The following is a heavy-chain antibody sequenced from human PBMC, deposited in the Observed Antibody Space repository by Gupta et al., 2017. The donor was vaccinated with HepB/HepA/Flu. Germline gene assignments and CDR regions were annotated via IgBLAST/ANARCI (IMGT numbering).Heavy chain of an antibody. D-gene: IGHD3/OR15-3a*01. V-gene: IGHV3-74*01. Sequence: EVQLVESGGGLVQPGGSLRLSCAASGFPFSSSWMAWVSQAPGKGLVWVTRIKSEGSSTSYADSVKGRCTISRDNGKNTLYLQMNSLRAEDTAVYYCARSSLDNYYYMDVWGKGTTVTVSS. CDR3: ARSSLDNYYYMDV. J-gene: IGHJ6*03. CDR1: GFPFSSSW. CDR2: IKSEGSST.